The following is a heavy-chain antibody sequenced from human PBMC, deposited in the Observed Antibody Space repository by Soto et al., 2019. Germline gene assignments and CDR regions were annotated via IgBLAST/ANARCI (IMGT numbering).Heavy chain of an antibody. Sequence: PGGSLRLSCAASGFTFSSYGMHWVRQAPGKGLEWVAVIWYDGSNKYYADSVKGRFTISRDNSKDTLDLQMNSLRAEDTAVYYCARGREQWLVGYYFDYWGQGTLVTVSS. D-gene: IGHD6-19*01. J-gene: IGHJ4*02. V-gene: IGHV3-33*01. CDR2: IWYDGSNK. CDR1: GFTFSSYG. CDR3: ARGREQWLVGYYFDY.